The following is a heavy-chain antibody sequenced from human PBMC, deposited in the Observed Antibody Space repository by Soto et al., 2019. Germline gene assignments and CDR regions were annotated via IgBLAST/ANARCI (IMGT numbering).Heavy chain of an antibody. CDR1: GGTFSSYT. CDR2: IIPILGIA. Sequence: QVQLVQSGAEVKKPGSSVKFSCKASGGTFSSYTISWVRQAPGQGLEWMGRIIPILGIANYAQKFQGRVTITADKSTSTAYMELSSLRSEDTAVYYCARGEGSGYQQDWGQGTLVTVSS. D-gene: IGHD5-12*01. J-gene: IGHJ4*02. CDR3: ARGEGSGYQQD. V-gene: IGHV1-69*02.